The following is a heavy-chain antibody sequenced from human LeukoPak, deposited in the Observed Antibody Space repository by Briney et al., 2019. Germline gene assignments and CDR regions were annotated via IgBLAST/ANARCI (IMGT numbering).Heavy chain of an antibody. D-gene: IGHD5-24*01. CDR3: ARDGYKWGAFDY. CDR2: TYYSGST. J-gene: IGHJ4*02. V-gene: IGHV4-59*01. Sequence: SETLSLTCTVSGGSISSYYWSWIRQPPGKGLEWIGYTYYSGSTNYNPSLKSRVTISVDTSKNQFSLKLSSVTAADTAVYYCARDGYKWGAFDYWGQGTLVTVSS. CDR1: GGSISSYY.